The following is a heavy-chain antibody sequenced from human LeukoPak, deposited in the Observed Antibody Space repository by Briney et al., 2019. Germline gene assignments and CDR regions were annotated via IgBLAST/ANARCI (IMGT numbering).Heavy chain of an antibody. D-gene: IGHD3-9*01. V-gene: IGHV3-30*01. CDR1: GFTLSSYA. J-gene: IGHJ4*02. Sequence: GGSLRLSCAASGFTLSSYAMHWVRQAPGKGLEWVAVISYDGSNKYYADSVKGRFTISRDNSKNTLYLLMNSLRAEDTAVYYCARSVLSYYDILTGYPDYWGQGTLVTVSS. CDR2: ISYDGSNK. CDR3: ARSVLSYYDILTGYPDY.